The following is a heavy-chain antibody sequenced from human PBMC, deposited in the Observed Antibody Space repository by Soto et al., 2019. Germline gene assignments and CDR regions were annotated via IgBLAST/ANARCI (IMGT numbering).Heavy chain of an antibody. Sequence: QVQLQQWGAGLLKPSETLSLTRAVYGGSFSGYYWSWIRQPPGKGLEWIGEINHSGSTNYNPSLKSRVTISVDTSRNQFSLKLSSVTAADTAVYYCARGLGIAVAGTGPGNWFDPWGQGTLVTVSS. CDR3: ARGLGIAVAGTGPGNWFDP. D-gene: IGHD6-19*01. J-gene: IGHJ5*02. V-gene: IGHV4-34*01. CDR1: GGSFSGYY. CDR2: INHSGST.